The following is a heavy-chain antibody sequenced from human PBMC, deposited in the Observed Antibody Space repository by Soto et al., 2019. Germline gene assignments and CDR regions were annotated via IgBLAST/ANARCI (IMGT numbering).Heavy chain of an antibody. Sequence: GASVKVSCKASGYTFNNYYIHWVRQAPGQGLEWMGIINPGGGRTYYAQKFQGRVTVTRDTSTSTVYMDLSSLRSEDSAVYYCAKGGVVVPAHYYFGMDVWG. CDR1: GYTFNNYY. CDR2: INPGGGRT. J-gene: IGHJ6*02. D-gene: IGHD2-2*01. V-gene: IGHV1-46*02. CDR3: AKGGVVVPAHYYFGMDV.